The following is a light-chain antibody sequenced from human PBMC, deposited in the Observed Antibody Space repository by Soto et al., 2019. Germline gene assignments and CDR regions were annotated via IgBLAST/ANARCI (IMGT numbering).Light chain of an antibody. Sequence: EIVLTQSPATLSLSPGERATLSCRASQSVSSQLAWYQQKPGQAPRLLIYDASNRATGIPARFSGSGSGTDFTLTIISLEPEDFAIYYCQQRSDWPLLTFGGGTTVEIK. J-gene: IGKJ4*01. CDR2: DAS. CDR3: QQRSDWPLLT. V-gene: IGKV3-11*01. CDR1: QSVSSQ.